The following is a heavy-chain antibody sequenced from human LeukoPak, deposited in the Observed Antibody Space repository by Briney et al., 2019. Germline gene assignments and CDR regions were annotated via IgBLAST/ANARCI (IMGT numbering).Heavy chain of an antibody. D-gene: IGHD3-10*01. J-gene: IGHJ5*02. Sequence: SETLSLTCTVSGGSVSSGSYYWSWIRQPPGKGLEWVGYIYYSGSTNYNPSLKSRVTISVDTSKNQFSLKLSSVTAADTAVYYCARGAYYYGSGSYFRPTHNWFDPWGQGTLVTVSS. CDR1: GGSVSSGSYY. CDR2: IYYSGST. CDR3: ARGAYYYGSGSYFRPTHNWFDP. V-gene: IGHV4-61*01.